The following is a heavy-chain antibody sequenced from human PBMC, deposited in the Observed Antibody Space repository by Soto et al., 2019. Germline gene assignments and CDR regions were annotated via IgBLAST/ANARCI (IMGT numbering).Heavy chain of an antibody. J-gene: IGHJ4*02. CDR1: GGSIRSYY. CDR2: IYYSGST. V-gene: IGHV4-59*08. D-gene: IGHD6-13*01. CDR3: ARHGVAAASLDYFEY. Sequence: QVQLQESGPGLVKPSETLSLTCTVSGGSIRSYYWSWIRQPPGKGLEWIGYIYYSGSTNYNPSLRSRVTIXXDXSXXQFSLKLNSVTAADTAVYYCARHGVAAASLDYFEYWGQGTLVTVSS.